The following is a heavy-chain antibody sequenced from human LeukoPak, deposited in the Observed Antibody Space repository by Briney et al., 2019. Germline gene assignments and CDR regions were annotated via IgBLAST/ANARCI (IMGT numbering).Heavy chain of an antibody. CDR3: AIPYYDSSGYPVAFDY. V-gene: IGHV3-30*02. CDR1: GFTFSNYG. D-gene: IGHD3-22*01. J-gene: IGHJ4*02. CDR2: IRFDGSNK. Sequence: PGGSLRLSCAASGFTFSNYGMHWVRQAPGKGLEWVAFIRFDGSNKYYADSVKGRFTISRDNSKNTLYLQMNSLRAEDTAVYYCAIPYYDSSGYPVAFDYWGQGTLVTVSS.